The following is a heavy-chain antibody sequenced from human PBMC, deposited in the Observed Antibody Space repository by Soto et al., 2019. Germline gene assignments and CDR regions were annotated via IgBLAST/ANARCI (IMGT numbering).Heavy chain of an antibody. D-gene: IGHD4-17*01. Sequence: QVTLKESGPPLVNPTQTLTLTCTFSGFSLNTSGVGVGWIRQPPGKALAWLGLIFWDDDKRYSPSLKSRLTITKDTSKNQVVLTMTNMDPVDTATYYCSHSVLRYFDYWGQGTLVTVSS. J-gene: IGHJ4*02. V-gene: IGHV2-5*02. CDR1: GFSLNTSGVG. CDR3: SHSVLRYFDY. CDR2: IFWDDDK.